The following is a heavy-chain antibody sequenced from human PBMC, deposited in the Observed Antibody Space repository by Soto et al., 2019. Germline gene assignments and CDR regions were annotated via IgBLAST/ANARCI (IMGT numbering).Heavy chain of an antibody. V-gene: IGHV1-69*12. J-gene: IGHJ4*02. Sequence: QVQLVQSGAEVKKPGSSVKVSCNASGGTFSSYAISWVRQAPGQGLEWMGGIIPIFGTANYAQKFQGRVTITADESTSTAYMELSSLRSEDTAVYYCAIALKPVAARPEGFDYWGQGTLVTVSS. CDR2: IIPIFGTA. CDR1: GGTFSSYA. CDR3: AIALKPVAARPEGFDY. D-gene: IGHD6-6*01.